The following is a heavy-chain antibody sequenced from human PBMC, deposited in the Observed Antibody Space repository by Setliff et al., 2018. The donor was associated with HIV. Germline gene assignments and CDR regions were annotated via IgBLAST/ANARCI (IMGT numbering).Heavy chain of an antibody. CDR3: ARDRRGYYYGSGSCYMDV. CDR2: IYTSGIT. V-gene: IGHV4-39*02. CDR1: AGSIRSSTYY. J-gene: IGHJ6*03. D-gene: IGHD3-10*01. Sequence: SETLSLTCTVSAGSIRSSTYYWAWIRQPPGKGLEWIGYIYTSGITDYNPSLKSRVTISGDTSKNQFSLKLSSVTAADTAVYYCARDRRGYYYGSGSCYMDVWGTGTTVTVSS.